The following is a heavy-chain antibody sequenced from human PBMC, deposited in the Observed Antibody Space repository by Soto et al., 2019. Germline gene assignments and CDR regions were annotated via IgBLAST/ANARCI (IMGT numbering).Heavy chain of an antibody. CDR1: GFTFSSYA. D-gene: IGHD6-19*01. V-gene: IGHV3-30-3*01. CDR2: ISYDGSNK. CDR3: ARGLVSGWAEYYYYYGMDV. J-gene: IGHJ6*02. Sequence: GGSLRLSCAASGFTFSSYAMHWVRQAPGKGLEWVAVISYDGSNKYYADSVKGRFTISRDNSKNTLYLQMNSLRAEDTAVYYCARGLVSGWAEYYYYYGMDVWGQGTTVTVPS.